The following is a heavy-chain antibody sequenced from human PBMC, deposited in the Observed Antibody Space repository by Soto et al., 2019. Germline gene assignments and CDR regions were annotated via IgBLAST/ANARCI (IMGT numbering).Heavy chain of an antibody. J-gene: IGHJ6*02. Sequence: PGGSLRLSCAASGFTFSSYGMHWVRQAPGKGLEWVAVIWYDGSNKYYADSVKGRFTISRDNSKNTLYLQMNSLRAEDTAVYYSARDSREYSYGSGGDYYYYYGMDVWGQGTTVTVSS. CDR2: IWYDGSNK. CDR1: GFTFSSYG. V-gene: IGHV3-33*01. CDR3: ARDSREYSYGSGGDYYYYYGMDV. D-gene: IGHD5-18*01.